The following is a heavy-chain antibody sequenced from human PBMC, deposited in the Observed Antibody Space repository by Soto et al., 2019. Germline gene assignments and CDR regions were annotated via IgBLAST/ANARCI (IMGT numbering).Heavy chain of an antibody. Sequence: ASVNVSCTASGYTFTIYGISWVRHAPVQGLEWMGWISAYNGNTNYAQKRQGRVTMTTDTSTSTAYMELRSLRSDDTAVYYCARDCSSTSCYGGWYYYGMDVWGQGTTVTVSS. J-gene: IGHJ6*02. CDR3: ARDCSSTSCYGGWYYYGMDV. CDR1: GYTFTIYG. V-gene: IGHV1-18*04. D-gene: IGHD2-2*01. CDR2: ISAYNGNT.